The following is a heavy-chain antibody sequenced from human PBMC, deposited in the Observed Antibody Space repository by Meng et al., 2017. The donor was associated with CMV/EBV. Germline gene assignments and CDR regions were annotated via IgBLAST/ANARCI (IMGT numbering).Heavy chain of an antibody. CDR3: ARANEHYDFWSGYYRAFDI. V-gene: IGHV4-59*01. CDR2: IYYSGST. J-gene: IGHJ3*02. CDR1: GGSISSYY. Sequence: SETLSLTCTVSGGSISSYYWSWIRQPPGKGLEWIRYIYYSGSTNYNPSLKSRVTISVDTSKNQFSLKLSSVTAADTAVYYCARANEHYDFWSGYYRAFDIWGQGTMVTVSS. D-gene: IGHD3-3*01.